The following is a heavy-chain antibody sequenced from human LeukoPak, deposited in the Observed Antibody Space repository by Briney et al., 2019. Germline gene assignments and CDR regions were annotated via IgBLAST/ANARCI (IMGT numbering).Heavy chain of an antibody. CDR1: GYTFTSYG. CDR3: ARQGRVRRWSSGGGEVY. Sequence: ASVKVSCKASGYTFTSYGISWVRQAPGQGLEWMGWISAYNGNTNYAQKLQGRVTMTTDTSTSTAYMELRSLRSDDTAAYYCARQGRVRRWSSGGGEVYWGQGALVTVSS. V-gene: IGHV1-18*01. D-gene: IGHD6-19*01. J-gene: IGHJ4*02. CDR2: ISAYNGNT.